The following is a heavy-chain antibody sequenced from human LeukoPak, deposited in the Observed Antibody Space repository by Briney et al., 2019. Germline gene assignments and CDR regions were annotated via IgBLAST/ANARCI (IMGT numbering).Heavy chain of an antibody. J-gene: IGHJ4*02. Sequence: GGSLRLSCAASGFTFGSYWMSWVRQAPGGGLEWVANIKQDGSQRYYVDSVKGRFTISRDNAKNSLYLQMISLRVEDTALYYCARDRTVTTFDSWGQGTLVTVSS. CDR1: GFTFGSYW. CDR2: IKQDGSQR. CDR3: ARDRTVTTFDS. D-gene: IGHD4-17*01. V-gene: IGHV3-7*01.